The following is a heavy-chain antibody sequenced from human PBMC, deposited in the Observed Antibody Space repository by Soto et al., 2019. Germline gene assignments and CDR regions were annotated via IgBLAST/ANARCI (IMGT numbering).Heavy chain of an antibody. Sequence: QVPMVQSGAEVKKPGASVKVSCKASGYTFTSYGISWVRQAPGQGLEWMGWISAYNGNTNYAQKLQGRVTMTTDTSTSTAYMELRSLRSDDTAVYYCARVRHYYDGNSDKGNGSRRYYDYWGQGTLVTVSS. J-gene: IGHJ4*02. CDR2: ISAYNGNT. V-gene: IGHV1-18*01. CDR1: GYTFTSYG. D-gene: IGHD3-22*01. CDR3: ARVRHYYDGNSDKGNGSRRYYDY.